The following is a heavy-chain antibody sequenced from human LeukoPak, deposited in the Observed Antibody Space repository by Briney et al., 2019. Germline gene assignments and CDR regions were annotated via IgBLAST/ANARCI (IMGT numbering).Heavy chain of an antibody. V-gene: IGHV4-61*02. CDR3: ARDSPPAYCSGGSCYFDY. Sequence: SQTLSLTCSVSGGSISSSAYYWSWIWQPAGKGLEWIGRIYTSGSTDYNPSLKSRVIISRDTSKNEFFLKLSSVTAADTAVYYCARDSPPAYCSGGSCYFDYWGQGTLVTVSS. CDR2: IYTSGST. J-gene: IGHJ4*02. CDR1: GGSISSSAYY. D-gene: IGHD2-15*01.